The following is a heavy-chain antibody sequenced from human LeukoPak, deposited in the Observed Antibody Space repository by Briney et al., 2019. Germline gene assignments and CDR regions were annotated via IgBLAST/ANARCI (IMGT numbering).Heavy chain of an antibody. CDR2: IWHDGTNE. CDR1: GFTFSTYV. CDR3: AKVKFSSSWYLFDH. J-gene: IGHJ4*02. D-gene: IGHD6-13*01. V-gene: IGHV3-33*06. Sequence: GGSLRLSCAASGFTFSTYVMHWVRQAPGRGLEGVAVIWHDGTNENYADSVKGRFTISRDNSKNTLYLQMNSLRAEDTAVYYCAKVKFSSSWYLFDHWGQGTLVTVSS.